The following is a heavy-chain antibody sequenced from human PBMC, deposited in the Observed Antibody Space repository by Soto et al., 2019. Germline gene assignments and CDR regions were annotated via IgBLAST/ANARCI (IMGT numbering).Heavy chain of an antibody. Sequence: GGSLRLSCAASGFTFSSYGMHWVRQAPGKGLEWVAVIWYDGSNKYYADSVKGRFTISRDNSKNTLYLQMNSLGAEDTAVYYCAREGYGLDAFDIWGQGTMVTVSS. V-gene: IGHV3-33*01. CDR3: AREGYGLDAFDI. CDR2: IWYDGSNK. CDR1: GFTFSSYG. J-gene: IGHJ3*02. D-gene: IGHD5-18*01.